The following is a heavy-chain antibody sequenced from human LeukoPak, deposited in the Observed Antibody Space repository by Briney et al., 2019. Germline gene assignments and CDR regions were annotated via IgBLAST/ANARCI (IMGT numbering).Heavy chain of an antibody. Sequence: GGSLRLSCAASGFTFSSYSMNWVRQAPGKGLEWVSYISSSSSTISYADSVKGRFTISRDNSKNSLYLQMNSLRAEDTAVYYCARGYYDYVWGTPCFDCWGQGTLVTVSS. CDR3: ARGYYDYVWGTPCFDC. D-gene: IGHD3-16*01. CDR2: ISSSSSTI. J-gene: IGHJ4*02. CDR1: GFTFSSYS. V-gene: IGHV3-48*01.